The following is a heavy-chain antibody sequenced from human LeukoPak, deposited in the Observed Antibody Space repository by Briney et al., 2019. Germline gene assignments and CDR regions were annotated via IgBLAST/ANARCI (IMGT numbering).Heavy chain of an antibody. V-gene: IGHV1-69*05. CDR2: IIPIFGTA. D-gene: IGHD5-18*01. J-gene: IGHJ4*02. CDR1: GGTFSSYA. Sequence: GASVKVSCKASGGTFSSYAISWVRQAPGQGLEWMGGIIPIFGTANYAQKFQGRVTITTDESTSTAYMELSSLRSEDTAVYYCARDLRGYSYDWGQGTLVTVSS. CDR3: ARDLRGYSYD.